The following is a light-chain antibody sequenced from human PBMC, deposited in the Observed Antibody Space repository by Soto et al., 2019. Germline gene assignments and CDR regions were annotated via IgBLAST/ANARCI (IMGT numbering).Light chain of an antibody. CDR3: QQFSSYQLT. CDR1: QTVRNNY. V-gene: IGKV3-20*01. J-gene: IGKJ4*01. CDR2: DAS. Sequence: EFVLTQSPGTLSLSPGERATLSCRASQTVRNNYLAWYQQKPGQAPRLLIYDASSRATGIPDRFSGGGSGTDFTLTISRLEHEDFDVYYCQQFSSYQLTLGGGTKVDIK.